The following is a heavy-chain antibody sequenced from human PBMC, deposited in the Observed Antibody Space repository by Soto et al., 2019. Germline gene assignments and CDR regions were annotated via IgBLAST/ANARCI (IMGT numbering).Heavy chain of an antibody. Sequence: QVQLVQSGAEVKEPGDSVRVSCEASGYTFTAYYIHWVRQAPGQGLEWMGWINPKFGDTTYAQDFQGRVSMTRDMSISTVYMELSRLPSDDTAIDYCARNMDYYYGRGSGNGHGVWCQGTTVTVFS. CDR2: INPKFGDT. D-gene: IGHD3-10*02. V-gene: IGHV1-2*02. CDR1: GYTFTAYY. CDR3: ARNMDYYYGRGSGNGHGV. J-gene: IGHJ6*02.